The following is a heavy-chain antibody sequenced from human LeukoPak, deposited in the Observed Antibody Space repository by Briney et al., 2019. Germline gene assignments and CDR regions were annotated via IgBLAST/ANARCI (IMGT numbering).Heavy chain of an antibody. CDR2: IIPIFGTA. Sequence: SVKVSCKASGGTFSSYAISWVRQAPGQGLEWMGGIIPIFGTANYAQKFQGRVTITADESTSTAYMELSSLRSEDTAVYYCAREAAGYYYDSSGYSDAFDIWGQGTMVTVSS. V-gene: IGHV1-69*13. D-gene: IGHD3-22*01. J-gene: IGHJ3*02. CDR3: AREAAGYYYDSSGYSDAFDI. CDR1: GGTFSSYA.